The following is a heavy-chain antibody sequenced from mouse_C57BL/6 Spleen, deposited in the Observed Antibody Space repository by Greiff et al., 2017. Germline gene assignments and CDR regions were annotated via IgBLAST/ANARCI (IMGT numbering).Heavy chain of an antibody. CDR1: GYTFTSYW. J-gene: IGHJ2*01. V-gene: IGHV1-53*01. D-gene: IGHD2-2*01. CDR2: INPSNGGT. CDR3: ARGLRRSVDYFDY. Sequence: VQLQQPGTELVKPGASVKLSCEASGYTFTSYWMHWVKQRPGQGLEWIGNINPSNGGTNYNEKFKSKATLTVDKSSSTAYMQLSSLTSEDSAVYYCARGLRRSVDYFDYWGQGTTLTVSS.